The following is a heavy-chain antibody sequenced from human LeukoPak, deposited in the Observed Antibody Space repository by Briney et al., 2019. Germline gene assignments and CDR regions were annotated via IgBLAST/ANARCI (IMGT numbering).Heavy chain of an antibody. J-gene: IGHJ4*02. Sequence: GGSLRLSCAAPGFTFSSYGMHWVRQAPGKGLEWVAFIRYDGSNKYYADSVKGRFTISRDNSKNTLYLQVNSLRAEDTAVYYCAKGPTYCSSTSCPLDYWGQGTLVTVSS. V-gene: IGHV3-30*02. CDR2: IRYDGSNK. CDR3: AKGPTYCSSTSCPLDY. D-gene: IGHD2-2*01. CDR1: GFTFSSYG.